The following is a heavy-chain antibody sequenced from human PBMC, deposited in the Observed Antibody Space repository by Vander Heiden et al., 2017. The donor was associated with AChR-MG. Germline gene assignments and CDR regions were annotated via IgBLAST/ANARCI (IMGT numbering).Heavy chain of an antibody. J-gene: IGHJ4*02. Sequence: EVQLVESGGGVVQPGGSLRLSCAAFGFTFRRYWMSWVRQAAGKGLEWVATIKQDGSEKNYVDSVRGRFTISRDNAKNSLYLKMNSLRAEDTALYYCVRTARWLRDSDSWGQGTLVTVSS. CDR2: IKQDGSEK. D-gene: IGHD5-12*01. V-gene: IGHV3-7*03. CDR1: GFTFRRYW. CDR3: VRTARWLRDSDS.